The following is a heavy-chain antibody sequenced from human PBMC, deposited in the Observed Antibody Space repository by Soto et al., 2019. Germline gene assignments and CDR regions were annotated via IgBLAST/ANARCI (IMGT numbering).Heavy chain of an antibody. Sequence: PSETLSLTCTVSGGSISSYYWSWIRQPPGKGLEWIGYIYYSGSTNYNPSLKSRVTISVDTSKNQFSLKLSSVTAADTAVYYCASLPWDFWSGYYTRWGQGTLGIVSS. V-gene: IGHV4-59*08. CDR2: IYYSGST. D-gene: IGHD3-3*01. CDR1: GGSISSYY. CDR3: ASLPWDFWSGYYTR. J-gene: IGHJ4*02.